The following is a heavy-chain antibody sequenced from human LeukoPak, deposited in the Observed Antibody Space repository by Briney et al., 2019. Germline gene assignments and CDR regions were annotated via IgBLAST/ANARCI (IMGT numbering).Heavy chain of an antibody. Sequence: GGSLRLSCAASGFTFSSYWMHSVRQAPGKGLVWVSRISSDGSDTMYADSVKGRFTISRDNVNNTLYLQMNSLRGDDTAVYYCAREWDLPGTYYMDVWGKGTTVTVSS. J-gene: IGHJ6*03. CDR3: AREWDLPGTYYMDV. CDR2: ISSDGSDT. CDR1: GFTFSSYW. D-gene: IGHD1-26*01. V-gene: IGHV3-74*03.